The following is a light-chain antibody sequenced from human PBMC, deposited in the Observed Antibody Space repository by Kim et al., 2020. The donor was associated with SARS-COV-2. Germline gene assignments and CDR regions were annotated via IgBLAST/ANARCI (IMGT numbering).Light chain of an antibody. J-gene: IGKJ4*01. CDR3: QQYGSSPLT. CDR1: QSVTSGY. CDR2: DAS. Sequence: PGERATLSCGASQSVTSGYLAWYQHKPGLAPRLLIYDASSRATGIPDRFSGSGSGTDFTLTISRLEPEDFAVYYCQQYGSSPLTFGGGTKVDIK. V-gene: IGKV3D-20*01.